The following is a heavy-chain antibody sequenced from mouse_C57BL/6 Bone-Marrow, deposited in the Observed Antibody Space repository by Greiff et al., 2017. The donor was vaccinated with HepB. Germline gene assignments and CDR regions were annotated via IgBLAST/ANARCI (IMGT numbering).Heavy chain of an antibody. Sequence: EVQLQQSVAELVRPGASVKLSYTASGFNIKYTYMHWVKQRPEQGLEWIGRIDPANGNTKYAPKFQGKATITADTSSNTAYLQLSSLTSEDTAIYYCARNGSSPFAYWGQGTLVTVSA. V-gene: IGHV14-3*01. CDR2: IDPANGNT. CDR3: ARNGSSPFAY. J-gene: IGHJ3*01. CDR1: GFNIKYTY. D-gene: IGHD1-1*01.